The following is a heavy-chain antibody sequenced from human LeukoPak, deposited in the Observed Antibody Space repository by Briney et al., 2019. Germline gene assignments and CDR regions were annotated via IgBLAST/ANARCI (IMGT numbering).Heavy chain of an antibody. CDR3: ARGGLLFDY. D-gene: IGHD3-10*01. J-gene: IGHJ4*02. CDR1: GGSISSHY. Sequence: SETLSLACTVSGGSISSHYWSWIRQPPGKGLEWIGYIYYSGSTNYNPSLKSRVTISVDTSKNQFSLKLSSVTAADTAVYYCARGGLLFDYWGQGTLVTVSS. V-gene: IGHV4-59*11. CDR2: IYYSGST.